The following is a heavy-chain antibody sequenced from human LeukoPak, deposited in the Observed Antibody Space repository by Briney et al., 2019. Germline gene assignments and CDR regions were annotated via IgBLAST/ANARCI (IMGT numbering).Heavy chain of an antibody. J-gene: IGHJ6*03. CDR3: ARAEGNDYMDV. CDR2: ISSSSSYI. V-gene: IGHV3-21*01. Sequence: SGGSLRLSCAASGFTFSSYSMNWVRQAPGKGLEWVSSISSSSSYIYYADSVKGRFTISRDNAKNSLYLQMNSLRAEDTAVYYCARAEGNDYMDVWGKGTTVTVSS. CDR1: GFTFSSYS. D-gene: IGHD4-23*01.